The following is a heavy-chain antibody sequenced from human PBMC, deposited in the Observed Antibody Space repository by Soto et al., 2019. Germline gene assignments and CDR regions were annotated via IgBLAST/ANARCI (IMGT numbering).Heavy chain of an antibody. CDR1: GDSISSYS. J-gene: IGHJ5*02. CDR3: ARSGFYYDMDPSKGWLDP. V-gene: IGHV4-59*01. D-gene: IGHD3-22*01. Sequence: PSETLSLTCTVSGDSISSYSWSWIRQPPGKGLEWIGNIHYNGNTKYSPSLKSRVTMSVDTSKNHFSLKLISVTTADTAVYYCARSGFYYDMDPSKGWLDPWGQGTLVTVS. CDR2: IHYNGNT.